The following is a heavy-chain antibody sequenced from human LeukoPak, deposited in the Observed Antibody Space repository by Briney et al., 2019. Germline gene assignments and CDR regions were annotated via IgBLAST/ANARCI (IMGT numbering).Heavy chain of an antibody. CDR1: GYTFTGYY. D-gene: IGHD5-12*01. CDR3: ARDLEWLRLGLDY. V-gene: IGHV1-2*02. J-gene: IGHJ4*02. CDR2: INPNSGGT. Sequence: ASVKVSCKASGYTFTGYYMHWVRQAPGQGLEWMGWINPNSGGTNYAQKFQGRVTMTRDTSISTAYMELSRLRSDDTAVYYCARDLEWLRLGLDYWGQGTLVTVSS.